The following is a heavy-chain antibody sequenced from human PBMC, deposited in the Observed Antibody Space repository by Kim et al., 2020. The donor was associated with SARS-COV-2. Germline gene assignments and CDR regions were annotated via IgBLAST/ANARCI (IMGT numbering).Heavy chain of an antibody. CDR2: IYYSGST. Sequence: SETLSLTCTVSGGSVSSGSYDWNWIRQPPGKGLEWIGYIYYSGSTNYNPSLKSRVTISTDTSTNQFSLKLSSVTAADTAVYYCARRKYSSGGGNFDYWGQGTLVTVSS. CDR1: GGSVSSGSYD. D-gene: IGHD6-19*01. CDR3: ARRKYSSGGGNFDY. J-gene: IGHJ4*02. V-gene: IGHV4-61*01.